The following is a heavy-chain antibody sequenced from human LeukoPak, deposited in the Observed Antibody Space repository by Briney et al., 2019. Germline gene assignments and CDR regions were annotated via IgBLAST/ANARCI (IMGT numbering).Heavy chain of an antibody. CDR3: ARDKKDGYNFDY. J-gene: IGHJ4*02. Sequence: PGGSLRPSCEASGFTFSSYSMNWVRQAPGKGLEWVSYITSTSSTIYYADSVKSRFTISRDNARNSLYLQMNSLRTEDTAVYYCARDKKDGYNFDYWGQGTLVTVSS. D-gene: IGHD5-24*01. V-gene: IGHV3-48*04. CDR1: GFTFSSYS. CDR2: ITSTSSTI.